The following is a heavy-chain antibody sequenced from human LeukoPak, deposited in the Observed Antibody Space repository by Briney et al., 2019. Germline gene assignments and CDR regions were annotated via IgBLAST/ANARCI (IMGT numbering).Heavy chain of an antibody. J-gene: IGHJ4*02. Sequence: ASVKVSCKASGYSFTGYYMHWVRQAPGQGLEWMGWINPNSGDTKYAQKFQGRIAMTRDTSISTLYMDLSSLRSDDTAVYYCARYSLRSNWHFDYWGQGTLVTVSS. V-gene: IGHV1-2*02. CDR1: GYSFTGYY. CDR3: ARYSLRSNWHFDY. CDR2: INPNSGDT. D-gene: IGHD1-1*01.